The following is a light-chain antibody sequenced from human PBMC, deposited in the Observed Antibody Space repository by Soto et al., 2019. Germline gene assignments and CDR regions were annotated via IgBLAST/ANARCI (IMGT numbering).Light chain of an antibody. CDR3: CAFPGCDTV. CDR2: EVS. J-gene: IGLJ1*01. V-gene: IGLV2-23*02. CDR1: SSDVGSYNL. Sequence: QSALAQPASVSGSPGQSITISCTGTSSDVGSYNLVSWYQQHPGKAPKLIIYEVSKRPSGVSNRFSGSKSGNTASLTISGLQAEYEAYYDYCAFPGCDTVFSTGT.